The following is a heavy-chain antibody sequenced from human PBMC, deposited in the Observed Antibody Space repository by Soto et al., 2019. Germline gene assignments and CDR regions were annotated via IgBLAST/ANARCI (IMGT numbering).Heavy chain of an antibody. V-gene: IGHV3-23*01. CDR2: ISGSGGSA. J-gene: IGHJ4*02. Sequence: GGSLRLSCAASGFTFSSYAMSWVRQSPGKGLEWVSTISGSGGSAYYADSMKGRLTISRDNSKNTVYLQMNSLRAEDTAVYYCAKEGSSGWYFLDYWGQGTLVTVSS. CDR1: GFTFSSYA. D-gene: IGHD6-19*01. CDR3: AKEGSSGWYFLDY.